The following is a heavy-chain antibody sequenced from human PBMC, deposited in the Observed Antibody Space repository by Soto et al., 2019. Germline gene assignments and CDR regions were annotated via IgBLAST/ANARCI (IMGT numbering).Heavy chain of an antibody. J-gene: IGHJ4*02. CDR1: SASLSSSTYY. Sequence: SETLSLTCSVSSASLSSSTYYWSWIRQPPGRGPEWIGSIYYSGNTYYKPSLKSRVSISIDTSRNQFSLKLTSVTAADTGVYNCASSSPFHYWGPGILVTVS. CDR3: ASSSPFHY. D-gene: IGHD6-6*01. V-gene: IGHV4-39*01. CDR2: IYYSGNT.